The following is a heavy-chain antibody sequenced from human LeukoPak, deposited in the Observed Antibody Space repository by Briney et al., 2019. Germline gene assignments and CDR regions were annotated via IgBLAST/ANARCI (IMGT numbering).Heavy chain of an antibody. CDR1: GGSISSYY. Sequence: PSETLSLTCTVSGGSISSYYWSWIRQPPGKGLEWIGYIYYSGTTNYNPSLKSRVTISVDTSKNQFSLKLSSVTAADTAVYYCARVSWFPGTTYYYMDVWGKGTTVTVSS. J-gene: IGHJ6*03. CDR2: IYYSGTT. V-gene: IGHV4-59*01. D-gene: IGHD1-1*01. CDR3: ARVSWFPGTTYYYMDV.